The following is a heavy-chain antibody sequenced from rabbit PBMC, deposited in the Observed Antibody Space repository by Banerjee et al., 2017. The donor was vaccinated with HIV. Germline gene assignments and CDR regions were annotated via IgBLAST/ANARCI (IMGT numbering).Heavy chain of an antibody. D-gene: IGHD8-1*01. J-gene: IGHJ6*01. V-gene: IGHV1S7*01. CDR2: IYAGKGSI. CDR3: ARDLGYADSSYHSF. CDR1: GFSFSSTYY. Sequence: QLVESGGGLVQPEGSLTLTCTASGFSFSSTYYMCWVRQAPGKGLEWIGIIYAGKGSIDYANWVNGRFTISSDNAQNTVDLQMNSLTAADTATYFCARDLGYADSSYHSFWGPGTLVTVS.